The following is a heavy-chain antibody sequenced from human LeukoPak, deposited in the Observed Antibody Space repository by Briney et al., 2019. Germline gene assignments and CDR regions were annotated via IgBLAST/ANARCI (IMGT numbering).Heavy chain of an antibody. CDR1: GGTFSSYA. J-gene: IGHJ4*02. CDR3: AREKTQIAVAGRGGFDY. V-gene: IGHV1-69*04. CDR2: IIPILGIA. D-gene: IGHD6-19*01. Sequence: GSSVKVSCKASGGTFSSYAISWVRQAPGQGLEWMGRIIPILGIANYAQKFQGRVTITADKSTSTVYMELSSLRSEDTAVYYCAREKTQIAVAGRGGFDYWGQGTLVTVSS.